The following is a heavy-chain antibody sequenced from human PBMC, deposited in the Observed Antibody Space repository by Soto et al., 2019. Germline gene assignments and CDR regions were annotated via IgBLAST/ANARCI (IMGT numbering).Heavy chain of an antibody. Sequence: SETLSLTCTVSGGSINSYYWSWIRQPPGKGLEWIGYIYYSGSTNYNPSLKSRVTISVDTSKNQFSLKLSSVTAADTAVYYCARLHGSGGGYYYYGMDVWGQGTTVTVSS. CDR2: IYYSGST. V-gene: IGHV4-59*01. CDR1: GGSINSYY. CDR3: ARLHGSGGGYYYYGMDV. J-gene: IGHJ6*02. D-gene: IGHD3-10*01.